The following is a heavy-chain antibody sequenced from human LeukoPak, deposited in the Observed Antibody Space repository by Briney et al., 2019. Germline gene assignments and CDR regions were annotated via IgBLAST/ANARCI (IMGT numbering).Heavy chain of an antibody. CDR3: ARDLNYYDSSGSPGFQH. CDR2: IIPIFGTA. J-gene: IGHJ1*01. V-gene: IGHV1-69*13. CDR1: GGTFSSYA. Sequence: EASVKVSCKASGGTFSSYAISWVRQAPGQGLEWMGGIIPIFGTANYAQKFQGRVTITADESTSTAYMELSSLRSEDTAVYYCARDLNYYDSSGSPGFQHWGQGTLVTVSS. D-gene: IGHD3-22*01.